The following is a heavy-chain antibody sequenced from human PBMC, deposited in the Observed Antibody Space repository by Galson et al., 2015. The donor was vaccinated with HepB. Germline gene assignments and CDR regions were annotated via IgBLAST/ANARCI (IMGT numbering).Heavy chain of an antibody. D-gene: IGHD2-15*01. J-gene: IGHJ5*02. CDR2: ISAYNRKT. CDR3: ARGALVVGVAATLNNWFDP. Sequence: CKVSGYTFSTYSVTWVRQAPGQGLEWMGWISAYNRKTNYAQKFQGRVSITTDTSTSTVYMELRRLRSDDTAIYYCARGALVVGVAATLNNWFDPWGQGTLVTVSS. CDR1: GYTFSTYS. V-gene: IGHV1-18*01.